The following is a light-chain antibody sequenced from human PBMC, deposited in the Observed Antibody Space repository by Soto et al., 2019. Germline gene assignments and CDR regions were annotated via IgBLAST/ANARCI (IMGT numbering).Light chain of an antibody. CDR3: HQYGSSPET. CDR1: QSVSSRS. Sequence: EVVLTQSPGTLSLSPGERATLSCRASQSVSSRSLAWYQQKPGQAPRLLLYGASSRATGVPDRFSGSGSGTDFTLTISRLEPEDFAVYYCHQYGSSPETFGQGTKVESK. J-gene: IGKJ1*01. CDR2: GAS. V-gene: IGKV3-20*01.